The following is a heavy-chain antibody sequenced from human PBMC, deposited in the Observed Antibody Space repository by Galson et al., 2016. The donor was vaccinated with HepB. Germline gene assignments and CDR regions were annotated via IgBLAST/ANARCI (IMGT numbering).Heavy chain of an antibody. D-gene: IGHD6-13*01. Sequence: SVKVSCKASGYAFTAYGISWVRQAPGQGLEWMGWISAYNGNTNYAQKLQDRVTMTTAASTATAYMELRSITSDDTAIYYCARGGQQQISADSWGQGTLVTVSS. CDR3: ARGGQQQISADS. J-gene: IGHJ5*01. V-gene: IGHV1-18*01. CDR2: ISAYNGNT. CDR1: GYAFTAYG.